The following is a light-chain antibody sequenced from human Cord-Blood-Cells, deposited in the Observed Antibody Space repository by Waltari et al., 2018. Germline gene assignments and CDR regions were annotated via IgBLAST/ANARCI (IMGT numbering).Light chain of an antibody. CDR2: DAS. V-gene: IGKV1-33*01. CDR1: QDISNY. CDR3: QQYDNLPPMFGLT. J-gene: IGKJ4*01. Sequence: DIQMTQSPSSLSASVGDRVTITCLASQDISNYLNWYQQKPGKAPKLLIYDASNLETGVPSRFSGSGSGTDFTFTISSLQPEDIATYDCQQYDNLPPMFGLTFGGGTKVEIK.